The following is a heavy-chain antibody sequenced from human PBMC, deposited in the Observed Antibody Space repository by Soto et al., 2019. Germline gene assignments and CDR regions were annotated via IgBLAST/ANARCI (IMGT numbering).Heavy chain of an antibody. CDR3: AVPRYGSGSYYMVLDY. V-gene: IGHV4-34*01. Sequence: SETLSLTCAVYGGSFSGYYWSWIRQPPGKGLEWIGEINHSGSTNYNPSLKSRVTISVDTSKNQFSLKLSSVTAADTAVYYCAVPRYGSGSYYMVLDYWGQGTLVTVSS. J-gene: IGHJ4*02. CDR1: GGSFSGYY. CDR2: INHSGST. D-gene: IGHD3-10*01.